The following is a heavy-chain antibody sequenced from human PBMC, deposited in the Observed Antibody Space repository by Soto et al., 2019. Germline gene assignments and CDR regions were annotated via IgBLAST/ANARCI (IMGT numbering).Heavy chain of an antibody. CDR3: ARDQFGRAPGVWFDP. V-gene: IGHV1-69*13. D-gene: IGHD3-16*01. CDR1: GGTFSSYA. CDR2: IIPIFGKA. J-gene: IGHJ5*02. Sequence: SVKVSCKASGGTFSSYAISWVRQAPGQGLEWMGGIIPIFGKANYAQKFQGRVTITADESTSTAYMELSSLRSEDTAVYYCARDQFGRAPGVWFDPWGQGTLVTVSS.